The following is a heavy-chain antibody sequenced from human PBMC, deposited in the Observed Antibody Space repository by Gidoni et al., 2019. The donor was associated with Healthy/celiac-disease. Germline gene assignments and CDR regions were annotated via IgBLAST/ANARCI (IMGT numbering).Heavy chain of an antibody. J-gene: IGHJ4*02. CDR3: ARDRLAVVAAIAEIDY. CDR1: GFTFSSYS. CDR2: ISSSSSYI. D-gene: IGHD2-15*01. V-gene: IGHV3-21*01. Sequence: EVQLVESGGGLVKPGGSLRLSCAASGFTFSSYSMNWVRQAPGKGLEWVSSISSSSSYIYYADSVKGRFTISRDNAKNSLYLQMNSLRAEDTAVYYCARDRLAVVAAIAEIDYWGQGTLVTVSS.